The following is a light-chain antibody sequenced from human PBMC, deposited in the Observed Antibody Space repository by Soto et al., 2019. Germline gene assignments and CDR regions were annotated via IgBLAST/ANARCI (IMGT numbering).Light chain of an antibody. Sequence: QSVLTQPPSASGTPGQRVTISCSGSSSNIGSNTVNWYQQLSRDPKLIISDVTKRPSGVPYRFSGSKSGNTASLTISGLQAADEADYYCCSYEGRFFFGTGTKVTVL. CDR2: DVT. J-gene: IGLJ1*01. CDR3: CSYEGRFF. V-gene: IGLV1-44*01. CDR1: SSNIGSNT.